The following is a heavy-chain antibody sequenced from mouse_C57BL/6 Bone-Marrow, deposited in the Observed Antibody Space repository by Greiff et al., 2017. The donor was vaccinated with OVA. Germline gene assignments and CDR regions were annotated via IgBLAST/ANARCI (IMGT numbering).Heavy chain of an antibody. Sequence: QVQLQQPGAELVKPGASVKVSCKASGYTFTSYWMHWVKQRPGQGLAWIGRIHPSDSDTNYTQKFKGKATLSVDKSSSTAYMPLSSLTSEDSAVYYCAIQELYGYAMDYWGQGTSVTVSS. CDR1: GYTFTSYW. J-gene: IGHJ4*01. CDR2: IHPSDSDT. V-gene: IGHV1-74*01. D-gene: IGHD2-12*01. CDR3: AIQELYGYAMDY.